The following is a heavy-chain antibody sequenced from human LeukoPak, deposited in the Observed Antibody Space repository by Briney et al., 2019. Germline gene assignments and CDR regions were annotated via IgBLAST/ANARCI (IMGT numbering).Heavy chain of an antibody. CDR3: AKVYCSSTSCTNWFDP. J-gene: IGHJ5*02. Sequence: GGSLRLSCAASGFTFSSYGMHWVRQAPGKGLEWVAFIQYDGSNKYYADSVKGRFTISRDNSKNTLYLQMNSLRAEDTAVYYCAKVYCSSTSCTNWFDPWGQGTLVTVSS. CDR1: GFTFSSYG. D-gene: IGHD2-2*01. V-gene: IGHV3-30*02. CDR2: IQYDGSNK.